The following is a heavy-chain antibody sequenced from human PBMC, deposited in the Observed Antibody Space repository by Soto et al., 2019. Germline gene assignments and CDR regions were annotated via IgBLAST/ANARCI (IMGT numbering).Heavy chain of an antibody. D-gene: IGHD2-21*02. CDR3: ARDIVDCGGDCYYWFDP. CDR2: IYYSGST. J-gene: IGHJ5*02. CDR1: GGSISSGGYY. Sequence: SETLSLTCTVSGGSISSGGYYWSWIRQHPGKGLEWIGYIYYSGSTYYNPSLKSRVTISVDTSKNQFSLKLSSVTAADTTVYYCARDIVDCGGDCYYWFDPWGQGTLVTVSS. V-gene: IGHV4-31*03.